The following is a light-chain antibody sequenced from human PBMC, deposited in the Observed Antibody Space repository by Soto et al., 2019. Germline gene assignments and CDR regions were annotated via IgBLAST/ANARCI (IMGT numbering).Light chain of an antibody. V-gene: IGLV8-61*01. CDR2: STN. CDR1: SGSVSTTYY. Sequence: QTVVTQEPSFSVSPGGTVTLTCGLTSGSVSTTYYPSWYQQTPGQAPRTLIYSTNIRSSGVPDRFSGSILGNKAALTITGAQADDKSDYHCMLYMGGGLVVFGGGTKLTVL. CDR3: MLYMGGGLVV. J-gene: IGLJ2*01.